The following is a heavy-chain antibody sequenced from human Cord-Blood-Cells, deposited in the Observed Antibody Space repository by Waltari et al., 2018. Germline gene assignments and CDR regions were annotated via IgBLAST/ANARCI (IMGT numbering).Heavy chain of an antibody. V-gene: IGHV3-33*01. D-gene: IGHD3-22*01. CDR3: ARDSAYYYDSSGDAFDI. CDR2: IWYDGSNK. Sequence: QVPLVESGGGVVQPGGSLRLSCAASGFTFSSYGMPWARPAPGQGLEWVAVIWYDGSNKYYADSVKGRFTISRDNSKNTLYLQMNSLRAEDTAVYYCARDSAYYYDSSGDAFDIWGQGTMVTVSS. CDR1: GFTFSSYG. J-gene: IGHJ3*02.